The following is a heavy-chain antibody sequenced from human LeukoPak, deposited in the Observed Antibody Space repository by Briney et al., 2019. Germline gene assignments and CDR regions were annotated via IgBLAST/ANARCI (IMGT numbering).Heavy chain of an antibody. J-gene: IGHJ4*02. V-gene: IGHV4-59*01. CDR3: ARSRDGYNLDY. D-gene: IGHD5-24*01. CDR1: GGSIGSYY. CDR2: IYNSGST. Sequence: PSETLSLTCTVSGGSIGSYYWTWIRQPPGKGLEWIGYIYNSGSTNYNPSLKSRVTISVDTSKNQFSLKLSSVTAADTAVYYCARSRDGYNLDYWGQGTLATVSS.